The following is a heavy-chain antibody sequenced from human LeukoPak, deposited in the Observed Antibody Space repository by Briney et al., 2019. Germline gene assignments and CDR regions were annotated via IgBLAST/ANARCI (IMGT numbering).Heavy chain of an antibody. CDR1: GFTFSSYA. J-gene: IGHJ5*02. CDR3: AKGAVLQWFGELFPPGS. Sequence: GGSLRLSCAASGFTFSSYAMSWVRQAPGKGLEWVSAISGSGGSTYYADSVKGRFTISRDNSKNTLYLQMNSLRAEDTAVYYCAKGAVLQWFGELFPPGSWGQGTLVTVSS. D-gene: IGHD3-10*01. V-gene: IGHV3-23*01. CDR2: ISGSGGST.